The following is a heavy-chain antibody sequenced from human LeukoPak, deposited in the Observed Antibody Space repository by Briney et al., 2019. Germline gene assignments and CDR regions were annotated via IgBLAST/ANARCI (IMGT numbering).Heavy chain of an antibody. D-gene: IGHD3-22*01. Sequence: SETLSLTCTVSGGSISSGSYYWSWIRQPAGKGLEWIGRIYTSGSTNYNPSLKSRVTISVDTSKNQFSLKLSSVTAADTAVYYCARDYYDSSGYSYYYYYMDVWGKGTTVTISS. CDR1: GGSISSGSYY. CDR2: IYTSGST. V-gene: IGHV4-61*02. CDR3: ARDYYDSSGYSYYYYYMDV. J-gene: IGHJ6*03.